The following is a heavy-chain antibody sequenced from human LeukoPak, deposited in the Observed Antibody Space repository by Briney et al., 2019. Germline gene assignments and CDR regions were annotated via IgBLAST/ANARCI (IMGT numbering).Heavy chain of an antibody. CDR1: GFTFRNYW. J-gene: IGHJ4*02. CDR2: TKPDGSAE. CDR3: ARDGGLNTNFGY. D-gene: IGHD2-15*01. Sequence: PGGYLRLSCAASGFTFRNYWMGWVRQAPGKGLEWVANTKPDGSAEYYADSVRGRFTTSRDNANNFLYLQMNRLRAEDTAVYYCARDGGLNTNFGYWGQGTLVTVSS. V-gene: IGHV3-7*01.